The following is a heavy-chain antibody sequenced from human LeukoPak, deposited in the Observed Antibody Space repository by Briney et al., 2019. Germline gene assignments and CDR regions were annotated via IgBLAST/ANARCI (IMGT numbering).Heavy chain of an antibody. CDR2: ISYSANS. J-gene: IGHJ4*02. CDR1: GDSVSSGGHY. V-gene: IGHV4-39*01. CDR3: ARQCSSSSCPIDY. D-gene: IGHD6-13*01. Sequence: SDTLSLTCTVSGDSVSSGGHYWVWVRQPPGKGLEWLGAISYSANSYYSPSHKSRVTISIDMSKNQFSLRLSSVTAADTAFYYCARQCSSSSCPIDYWGQGNLVTVSS.